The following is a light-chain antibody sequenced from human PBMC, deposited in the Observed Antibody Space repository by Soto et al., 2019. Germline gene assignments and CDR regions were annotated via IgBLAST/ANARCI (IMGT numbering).Light chain of an antibody. V-gene: IGLV5-39*01. J-gene: IGLJ3*02. CDR1: SGINVGSYK. CDR3: AIWYSSTWV. Sequence: QPVLTQPTSLSASPGASASFTCTLRSGINVGSYKIYWYQQKPGSPPRYLLRFKSDSDKQQGSGVPSRFSGAKAASTNAGLLLISGLQSEDEADYYCAIWYSSTWVFGGGTKLTVL. CDR2: FKSDSDK.